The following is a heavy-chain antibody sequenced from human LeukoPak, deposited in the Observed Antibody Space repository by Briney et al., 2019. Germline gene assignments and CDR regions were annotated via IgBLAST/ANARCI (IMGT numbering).Heavy chain of an antibody. D-gene: IGHD3-3*01. CDR1: GFTFGDYA. J-gene: IGHJ4*02. CDR2: IRSKAYGGTT. V-gene: IGHV3-49*03. CDR3: TRAENDFWSGYYYFDY. Sequence: QPGGSLRLSCTASGFTFGDYAMSWFRQAPGKGLEWVGFIRSKAYGGTTEYAASVKGRFTISRDDSKSIAYLQMNSLKTEDTAVYYCTRAENDFWSGYYYFDYWGQGTPVTVSS.